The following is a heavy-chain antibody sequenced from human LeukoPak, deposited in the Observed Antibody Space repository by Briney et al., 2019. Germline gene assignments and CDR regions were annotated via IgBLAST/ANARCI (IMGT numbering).Heavy chain of an antibody. CDR3: ARDPPSRGTRYFDY. V-gene: IGHV3-21*01. J-gene: IGHJ4*02. CDR2: ISSTSTYI. D-gene: IGHD3-16*01. Sequence: GGSLRLSCAASGFTFSSYSMNWVRPAPGTGLEWVSSISSTSTYITYADSVKGRFTISRDNANNSMYLQMDSLRAEDTAVYYCARDPPSRGTRYFDYWGQGTLVTVSS. CDR1: GFTFSSYS.